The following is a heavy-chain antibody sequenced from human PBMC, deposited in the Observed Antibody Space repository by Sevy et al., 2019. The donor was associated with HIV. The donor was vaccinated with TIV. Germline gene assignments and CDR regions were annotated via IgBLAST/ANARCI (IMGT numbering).Heavy chain of an antibody. J-gene: IGHJ5*02. CDR2: ISAYNGNT. D-gene: IGHD3-22*01. Sequence: ASVKVSCKASGYTFTSYGISWVRQAPGQGLEWMGWISAYNGNTNYAQKPQGRVTMTTDTSTSTAYMELRSLRSDDTAVYYCAREYWYYYDSSGPHNWFDPWGQGTLVTVSS. CDR1: GYTFTSYG. V-gene: IGHV1-18*01. CDR3: AREYWYYYDSSGPHNWFDP.